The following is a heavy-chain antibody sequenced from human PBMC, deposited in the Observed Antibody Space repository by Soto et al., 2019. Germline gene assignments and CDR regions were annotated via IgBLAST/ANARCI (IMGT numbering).Heavy chain of an antibody. CDR2: IYSGGNT. CDR1: GFTVSSNH. J-gene: IGHJ4*02. Sequence: EVQLVESGGGLIQPGGSLRLSCAASGFTVSSNHMHWVRQAPGKGLEWVSVIYSGGNTYYADSVKGRFTVSRDESSNSVYLQMDTLRTDDTAVYYCARDRTANRYFDSWGQGTLVTVSS. D-gene: IGHD2-21*02. CDR3: ARDRTANRYFDS. V-gene: IGHV3-53*01.